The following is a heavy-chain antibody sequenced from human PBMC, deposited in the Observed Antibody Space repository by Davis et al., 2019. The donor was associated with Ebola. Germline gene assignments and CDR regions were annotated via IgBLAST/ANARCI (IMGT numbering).Heavy chain of an antibody. Sequence: KVSCKGSGYNFNTSWIGWVRQMPGRGLEWMGIIYPGDSDTRYSPSFQGQVTISADKSISTAYLQWSRLKASDTAMYYCARLVTTNYYYYGMDVWGQGTTVTVSS. V-gene: IGHV5-51*01. CDR1: GYNFNTSW. CDR3: ARLVTTNYYYYGMDV. J-gene: IGHJ6*02. CDR2: IYPGDSDT. D-gene: IGHD4-17*01.